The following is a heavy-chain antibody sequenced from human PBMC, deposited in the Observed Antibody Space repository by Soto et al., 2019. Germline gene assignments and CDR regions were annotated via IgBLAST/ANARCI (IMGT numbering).Heavy chain of an antibody. CDR2: IRQDGSEM. CDR3: ARDGYSYALDV. V-gene: IGHV3-7*01. CDR1: GFTIGGAW. J-gene: IGHJ6*02. Sequence: PGGSLRLSCAASGFTIGGAWMSWVRQAPGKGLEWVAKIRQDGSEMYYVDAVRGRFTISRDNAKNSLYLQMNSLRVEDTALYYCARDGYSYALDVWGQGTTVTVSS.